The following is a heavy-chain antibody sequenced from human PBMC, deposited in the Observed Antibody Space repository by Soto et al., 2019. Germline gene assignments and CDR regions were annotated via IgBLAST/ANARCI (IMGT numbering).Heavy chain of an antibody. V-gene: IGHV4-59*01. D-gene: IGHD1-26*01. J-gene: IGHJ4*02. Sequence: KTSETLSLTCTVSGGSIISDYWSWIRQPPGKGLEWIGYISYSGSTNYNPSLKSLVTISVDTAKNRFSLNLSSVTAADTAVYYCARVLSGSSLFDSWGQGTLVTVSS. CDR1: GGSIISDY. CDR2: ISYSGST. CDR3: ARVLSGSSLFDS.